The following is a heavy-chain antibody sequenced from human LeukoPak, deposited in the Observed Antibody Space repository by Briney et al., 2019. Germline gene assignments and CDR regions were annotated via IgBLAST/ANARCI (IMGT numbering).Heavy chain of an antibody. CDR3: AKSKWGYAFDI. Sequence: SSETLSLTCTVSVGSISSTYWTWIRQPPGKGLEWIGYIYYNGNTNYSPSLKSRVTISLDTSKNQFSLKLSSVTAADTAVYYCAKSKWGYAFDIWGQGTMVTVSS. CDR2: IYYNGNT. CDR1: VGSISSTY. V-gene: IGHV4-59*01. D-gene: IGHD7-27*01. J-gene: IGHJ3*02.